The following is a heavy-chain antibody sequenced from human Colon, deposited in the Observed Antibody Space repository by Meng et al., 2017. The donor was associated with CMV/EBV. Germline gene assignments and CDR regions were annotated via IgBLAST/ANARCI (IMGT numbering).Heavy chain of an antibody. J-gene: IGHJ5*01. Sequence: SETLSLTCTVSGGSISSSSHYWAWIRQPPGKGPEWIGSIYYSGNTFYNPSLGSRVPMSMDTSYNQFSLKVTSVTAADTAVYYCVREGGSGFLEWLSTFDSWGQGTLVTVSS. CDR2: IYYSGNT. V-gene: IGHV4-39*07. CDR3: VREGGSGFLEWLSTFDS. D-gene: IGHD3-3*01. CDR1: GGSISSSSHY.